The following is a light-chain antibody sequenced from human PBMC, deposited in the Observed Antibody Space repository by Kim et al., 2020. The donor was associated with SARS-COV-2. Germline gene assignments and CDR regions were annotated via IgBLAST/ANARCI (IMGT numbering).Light chain of an antibody. CDR2: LNADGSY. CDR3: QAWGSGFQV. Sequence: QLVLTQSASASASLGASVKLTCSLSSGHSKYAIAWHQHQPEKGPRYLMKLNADGSYSKGDGIPDRISGSSSGNQRFLTISNLRSDDEADYYCQAWGSGFQVFGGGTRLTVL. J-gene: IGLJ3*02. V-gene: IGLV4-69*02. CDR1: SGHSKYA.